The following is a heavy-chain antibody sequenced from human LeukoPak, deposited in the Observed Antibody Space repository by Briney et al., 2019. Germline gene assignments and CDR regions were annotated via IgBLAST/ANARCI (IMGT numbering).Heavy chain of an antibody. CDR3: APTAEAYTGWWKV. Sequence: ASVKVSCKASGYTFTDDYMHWVRQAPGQGLEFMGWINPDSGFTNYAQKFKGRVTMTRDTSISTAYLEVRSLTSDDTAVYYCAPTAEAYTGWWKVWGQGTLVTVSS. J-gene: IGHJ4*02. V-gene: IGHV1-2*02. D-gene: IGHD3-16*01. CDR1: GYTFTDDY. CDR2: INPDSGFT.